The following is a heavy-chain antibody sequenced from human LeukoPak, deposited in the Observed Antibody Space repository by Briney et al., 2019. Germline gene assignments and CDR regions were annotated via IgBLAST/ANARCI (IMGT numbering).Heavy chain of an antibody. Sequence: PSETLSLTCTVSGYSISSGYYWGWIRQPPGKGLEWIGSLYHSGSTYYNPSLKSRVTISVDTSKNQFSLKLSSVTAADTAVYYCARSNCGGDCYSQNLFDYWGQGTLVTVSS. CDR3: ARSNCGGDCYSQNLFDY. V-gene: IGHV4-38-2*02. CDR2: LYHSGST. CDR1: GYSISSGYY. D-gene: IGHD2-21*01. J-gene: IGHJ4*02.